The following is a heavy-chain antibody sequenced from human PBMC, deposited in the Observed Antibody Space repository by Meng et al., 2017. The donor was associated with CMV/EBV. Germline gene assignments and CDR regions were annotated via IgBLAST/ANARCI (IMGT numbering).Heavy chain of an antibody. CDR1: GFTFSSYA. Sequence: GRLVEFGGGVVQPGRSLGLSGAASGFTFSSYAMHWVRQAPGKGLEWVAVISYDGSNKYYADSVKGRFTISRDNSKNTLYLQMNSLRAEDTAVYYCAREDACYWGQGTLVTVSS. CDR2: ISYDGSNK. J-gene: IGHJ4*02. CDR3: AREDACY. V-gene: IGHV3-30-3*01.